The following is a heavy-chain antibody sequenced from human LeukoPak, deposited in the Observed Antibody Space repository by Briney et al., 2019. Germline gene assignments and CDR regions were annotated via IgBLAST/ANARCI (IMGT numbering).Heavy chain of an antibody. V-gene: IGHV3-30*03. J-gene: IGHJ4*02. CDR2: ISYDGSNK. Sequence: GRSLRLSCAASGFTFSSYGMHWVRQAPGKGLEWVAVISYDGSNKYYADSVKGRFTISRDNAQNSLFLQMHSLRVEDTAVYYCVRERYYGSGAPKFDSWGQGTLVTVSS. D-gene: IGHD3-10*01. CDR3: VRERYYGSGAPKFDS. CDR1: GFTFSSYG.